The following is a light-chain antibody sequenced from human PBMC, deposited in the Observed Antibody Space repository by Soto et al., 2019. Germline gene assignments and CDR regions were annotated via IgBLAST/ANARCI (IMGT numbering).Light chain of an antibody. CDR3: CSYAGSYTWV. Sequence: QSVLTQPRSVSGSPGQSVTISCTGTSSDVGNYNYVSWYRQQPGKAPRLMIYDVVQRPSGVPDLFSGSKSGNTASLTISGLQAEDEADYYCCSYAGSYTWVFGGGTKLTVL. V-gene: IGLV2-11*01. CDR1: SSDVGNYNY. CDR2: DVV. J-gene: IGLJ3*02.